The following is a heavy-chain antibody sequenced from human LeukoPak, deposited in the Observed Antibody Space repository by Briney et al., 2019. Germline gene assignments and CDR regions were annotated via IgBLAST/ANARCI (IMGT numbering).Heavy chain of an antibody. V-gene: IGHV4-39*01. D-gene: IGHD1-26*01. CDR3: ARRGRWEPSEYFQH. CDR1: GGSISSSSYY. CDR2: IYYSGST. Sequence: PSETLSLTCTVSGGSISSSSYYWGWIRQPPGKGLEWIGSIYYSGSTYYNPSLKSRVTISVDTSKNQFSLKLSSVTAADTAVYYCARRGRWEPSEYFQHWGQGTLVTVSS. J-gene: IGHJ1*01.